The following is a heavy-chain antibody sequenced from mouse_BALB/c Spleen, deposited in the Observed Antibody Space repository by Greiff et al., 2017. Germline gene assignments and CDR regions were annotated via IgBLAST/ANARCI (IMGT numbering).Heavy chain of an antibody. V-gene: IGHV7-3*02. CDR2: IRNKANGYTT. D-gene: IGHD1-1*01. CDR3: ARDRDYYGSSYAMDY. Sequence: EVHLVESGGGLVQPGGSLRLSCATSGFTFTDYYMSWVRQPPGKALEWLGFIRNKANGYTTEYSASVKGQFTISRDNSQSILYLQMNTLRAEDSATYYCARDRDYYGSSYAMDYWGQGTSVTVSS. CDR1: GFTFTDYY. J-gene: IGHJ4*01.